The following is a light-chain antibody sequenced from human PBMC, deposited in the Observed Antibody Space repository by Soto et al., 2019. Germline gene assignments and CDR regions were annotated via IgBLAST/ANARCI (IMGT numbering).Light chain of an antibody. Sequence: QSALTQPASVSGSPGQSITISCTGTSCDVGGYNYVSWYQQHPGKAPKLMIYEVSNRPSGVSNRFSGSKSDITASLTISGLQAEDEADYYCSSYTSFSTYVFGTWTKLTVL. V-gene: IGLV2-14*01. CDR2: EVS. CDR1: SCDVGGYNY. J-gene: IGLJ1*01. CDR3: SSYTSFSTYV.